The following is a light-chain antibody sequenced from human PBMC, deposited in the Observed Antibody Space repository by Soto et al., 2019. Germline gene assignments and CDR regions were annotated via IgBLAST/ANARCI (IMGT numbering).Light chain of an antibody. J-gene: IGKJ2*01. CDR3: LQRSNWQYT. Sequence: EIVLTQSPATLSLSPGERATLSCRASQSVNSYLAWYQQKPGQAPRLLIYDASNRVTGIPARFSGSGSGTDFTLTISSLEPEDFAVYYCLQRSNWQYTFGQGTKVEIK. CDR2: DAS. V-gene: IGKV3-11*01. CDR1: QSVNSY.